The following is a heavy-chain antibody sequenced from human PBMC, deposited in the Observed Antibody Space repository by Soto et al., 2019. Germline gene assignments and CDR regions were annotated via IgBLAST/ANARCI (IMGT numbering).Heavy chain of an antibody. V-gene: IGHV1-8*01. CDR1: GYTFTSYD. CDR3: TRGASGAQSCSGPRCYRDAYLDY. CDR2: MNPNSGNT. Sequence: ASVKVSCKASGYTFTSYDINWVRQATGQGLEWMGWMNPNSGNTGYAQNFQGRVTMTRNTSISTAYMELSSLRSEDTAVYYCTRGASGAQSCSGPRCYRDAYLDYWGQGAPVTVSS. D-gene: IGHD2-2*01. J-gene: IGHJ4*02.